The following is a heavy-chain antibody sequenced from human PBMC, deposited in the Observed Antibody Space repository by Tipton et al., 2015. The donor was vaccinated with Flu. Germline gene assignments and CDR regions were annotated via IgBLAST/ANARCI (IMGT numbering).Heavy chain of an antibody. J-gene: IGHJ3*02. Sequence: VQLVQSGAEVKKPGESLKISCKGSGYSFTSYWIGWVRQMPGKGLEWMGIIYPGDSDTRYSPSFQGQVTISADKSISTAYLQWGSRKASGAAMYYWARHEMATRAFDIWGQGTMVTVSS. CDR1: GYSFTSYW. CDR3: ARHEMATRAFDI. V-gene: IGHV5-51*01. D-gene: IGHD5-24*01. CDR2: IYPGDSDT.